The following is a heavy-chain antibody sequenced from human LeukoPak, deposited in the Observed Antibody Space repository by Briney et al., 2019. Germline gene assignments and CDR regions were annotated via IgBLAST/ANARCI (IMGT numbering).Heavy chain of an antibody. Sequence: PGGSLRLSCAASGFTFSAFWMHWVRQAPGKGLVWVSRINSDGSSTTYADSVKGRFTVSRDNAKNTLYLQMDSQRAEDSAVYYCARGLVHDTSGYYSDYWGQGILVTVSS. D-gene: IGHD3-22*01. CDR3: ARGLVHDTSGYYSDY. CDR2: INSDGSST. V-gene: IGHV3-74*01. CDR1: GFTFSAFW. J-gene: IGHJ4*02.